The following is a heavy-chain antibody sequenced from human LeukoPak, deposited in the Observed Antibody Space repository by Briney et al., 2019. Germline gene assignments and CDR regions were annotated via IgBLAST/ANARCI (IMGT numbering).Heavy chain of an antibody. CDR1: GFTFSSYA. J-gene: IGHJ4*02. V-gene: IGHV3-23*01. Sequence: GGSLRLSCAASGFTFSSYAMSWVRQAPGKGLGWVSAISGSDGSTYYADSVKGRFNSSRDNSKNTLFRQMNSLRADDTAVYYCAKDSIVVVPGAKWEPMFDYWGQGTLVTVSS. CDR3: AKDSIVVVPGAKWEPMFDY. D-gene: IGHD2-2*01. CDR2: ISGSDGST.